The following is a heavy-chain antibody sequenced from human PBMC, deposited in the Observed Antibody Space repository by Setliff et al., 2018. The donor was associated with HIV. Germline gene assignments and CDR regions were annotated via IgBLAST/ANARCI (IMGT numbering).Heavy chain of an antibody. CDR3: ARDHKYYYDSSGLDY. D-gene: IGHD3-22*01. Sequence: PSETLSLTCTVSGGSITSSTYYWDWIRQPPGKGLEWIGSIFYSGSTYYNPSVKSRVTISIDTSKNQFSLRLSSVTAADTAVYYCARDHKYYYDSSGLDYWVQGTLVTVSS. CDR2: IFYSGST. J-gene: IGHJ4*02. CDR1: GGSITSSTYY. V-gene: IGHV4-39*07.